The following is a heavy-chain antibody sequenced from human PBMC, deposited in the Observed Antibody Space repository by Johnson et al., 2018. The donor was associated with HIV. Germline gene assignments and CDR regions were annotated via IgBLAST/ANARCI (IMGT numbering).Heavy chain of an antibody. CDR3: ATQGLFYAFDI. D-gene: IGHD3-22*01. CDR2: IKEDGSEK. CDR1: GFTFSRYW. V-gene: IGHV3-7*01. Sequence: EVQLVESGGGLVQPGGSLRLSCAASGFTFSRYWMSWVRQAPGKGLAWVANIKEDGSEKYYAASVKGRFTISRDNSKNTLYLQMNSLRAEDTAVYYCATQGLFYAFDIWGQGTMVTVAS. J-gene: IGHJ3*02.